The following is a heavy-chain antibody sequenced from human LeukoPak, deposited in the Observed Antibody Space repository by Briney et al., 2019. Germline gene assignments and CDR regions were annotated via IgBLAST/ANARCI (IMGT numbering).Heavy chain of an antibody. CDR3: ARGPRSPPWIQLWLRPNLRVWSCWFDP. CDR2: IYYSGST. J-gene: IGHJ5*02. CDR1: GGSISSSSYY. Sequence: PSETLSLTCTVSGGSISSSSYYWGWIRQPPGKGLEWIGSIYYSGSTYYNPSLKSRVTISVDTSKNQFSLKLSSVTAADTAVYYCARGPRSPPWIQLWLRPNLRVWSCWFDPWGQETLVTVSS. D-gene: IGHD5-18*01. V-gene: IGHV4-39*01.